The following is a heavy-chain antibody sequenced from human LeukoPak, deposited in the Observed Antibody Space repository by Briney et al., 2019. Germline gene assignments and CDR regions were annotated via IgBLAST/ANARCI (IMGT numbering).Heavy chain of an antibody. CDR3: AKLGGSGWYGMDV. CDR1: GYSFTSYW. J-gene: IGHJ6*02. V-gene: IGHV5-10-1*01. Sequence: GESLKISCKGFGYSFTSYWISWVRQMPGKGLEWVGRIDHSDSYTSYSPSFQGHVTVSVDKSIITAYLQWSSLKASDTAMYYCAKLGGSGWYGMDVWGQGTTVTVSS. D-gene: IGHD6-19*01. CDR2: IDHSDSYT.